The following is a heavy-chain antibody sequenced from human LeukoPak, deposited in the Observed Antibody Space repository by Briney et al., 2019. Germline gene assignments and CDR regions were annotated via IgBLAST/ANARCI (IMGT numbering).Heavy chain of an antibody. J-gene: IGHJ4*02. D-gene: IGHD3-3*01. CDR3: ARVPLYPRRTIFGVVIPPPRIN. V-gene: IGHV3-48*02. Sequence: PGGSLRLSCAASGFTFSSYSMNWVRQAPGKGLEWVSYISSSSSTIYYADSVKGRFTISRDNAKNSLYLQMNSLRDEDTAVYYCARVPLYPRRTIFGVVIPPPRINWGQGTLVTVSS. CDR1: GFTFSSYS. CDR2: ISSSSSTI.